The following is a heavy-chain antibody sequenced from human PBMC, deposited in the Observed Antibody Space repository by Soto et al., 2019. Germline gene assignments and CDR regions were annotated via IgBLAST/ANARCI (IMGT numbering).Heavy chain of an antibody. V-gene: IGHV3-23*01. CDR1: GFRFSGYA. J-gene: IGHJ3*02. D-gene: IGHD3-16*01. CDR2: ISGNGDTT. CDR3: AKKSYCCGGDRGPLDI. Sequence: EVQLLESGGGLVQPGGSLRLSCAASGFRFSGYAMNWVRQAPGKGLEWVSVISGNGDTTFYADSVKGRLTISRDNSRNTLYLQMNSLRAEDTAVYYCAKKSYCCGGDRGPLDIWGQGTMVTVSS.